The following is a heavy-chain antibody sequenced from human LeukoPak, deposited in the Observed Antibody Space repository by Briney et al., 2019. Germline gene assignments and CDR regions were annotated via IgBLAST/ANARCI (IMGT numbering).Heavy chain of an antibody. Sequence: SQTLSLTCTVSGGFISSGHYFWTWIRQPAGKGLEWTGRIYTSGSTNYNPSLKSRVTISVDTSKNQFSLNLNSVTAADTAVYYCARLGAFDIWGQETMVTVSS. CDR2: IYTSGST. J-gene: IGHJ3*02. CDR1: GGFISSGHYF. CDR3: ARLGAFDI. V-gene: IGHV4-61*02.